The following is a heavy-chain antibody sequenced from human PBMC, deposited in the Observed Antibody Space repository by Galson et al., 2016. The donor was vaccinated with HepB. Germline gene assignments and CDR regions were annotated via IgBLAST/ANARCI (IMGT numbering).Heavy chain of an antibody. J-gene: IGHJ4*02. D-gene: IGHD2-2*02. V-gene: IGHV4-59*01. CDR3: ARGLYCSRTTCYTAPFEY. CDR2: IYYRGST. Sequence: KGLEWIGYIYYRGSTTYHPSLQSRVSMSVDTSKNQFSLRLNSVTAADTAVYYCARGLYCSRTTCYTAPFEYWGQGAPVTVSS.